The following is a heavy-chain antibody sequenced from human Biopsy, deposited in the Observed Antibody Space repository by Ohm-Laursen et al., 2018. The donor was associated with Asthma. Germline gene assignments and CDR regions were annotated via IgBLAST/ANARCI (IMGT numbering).Heavy chain of an antibody. J-gene: IGHJ3*02. CDR1: GYTFINYA. V-gene: IGHV1-3*01. D-gene: IGHD3-9*01. Sequence: ASVKVSCKASGYTFINYAIHWVRQAPGQRLEWMGWINAGNGNTKYSQKFQGRVTISRDKSASTAYMDLSSLRSEDTAVYYFARTYSDFLTGQVKDGLDIWGQGTMVTVAS. CDR3: ARTYSDFLTGQVKDGLDI. CDR2: INAGNGNT.